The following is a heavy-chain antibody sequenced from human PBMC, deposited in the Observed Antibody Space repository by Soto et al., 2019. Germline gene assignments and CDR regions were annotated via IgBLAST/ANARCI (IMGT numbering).Heavy chain of an antibody. Sequence: PGGSLRLSCVGSGITFGSRSISWVRQAPWEGLEWVSTITDTGVDTKYADSVRGRFTMSRDNSKKTLYLQMNSLRVEDSALYYCARGSTDSYTGSRIFDFWGRGTLVTVSS. V-gene: IGHV3-23*01. CDR3: ARGSTDSYTGSRIFDF. J-gene: IGHJ4*02. CDR1: GITFGSRS. CDR2: ITDTGVDT. D-gene: IGHD3-10*01.